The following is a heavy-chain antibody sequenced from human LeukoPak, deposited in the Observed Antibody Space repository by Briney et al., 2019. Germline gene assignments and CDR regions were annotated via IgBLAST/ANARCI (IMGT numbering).Heavy chain of an antibody. Sequence: GGSLRLSCAASGFTFSSYGMHWVRQAPGKGLEWVAFIRYDGSNKYYADSVKGRFTISRDNSKNTLYLQMNSLRAGDTAVYYCAKGKGTTISSPRDDAFDIWGQGTMVTVSS. D-gene: IGHD3-9*01. CDR1: GFTFSSYG. J-gene: IGHJ3*02. CDR3: AKGKGTTISSPRDDAFDI. CDR2: IRYDGSNK. V-gene: IGHV3-30*02.